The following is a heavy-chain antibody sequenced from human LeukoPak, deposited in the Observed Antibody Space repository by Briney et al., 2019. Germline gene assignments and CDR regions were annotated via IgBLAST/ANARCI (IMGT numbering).Heavy chain of an antibody. Sequence: ASVKVSCKASGYTFTGYYMHWVRRAPGQGLEWMGWINPNSGGTNYAQKFQGRVTMTRDTSISTAYMELSRLRSDDTAVYYCARGGSIAAAGTLLYYFDYWGQGTLVTVSS. CDR1: GYTFTGYY. CDR3: ARGGSIAAAGTLLYYFDY. V-gene: IGHV1-2*02. D-gene: IGHD6-13*01. CDR2: INPNSGGT. J-gene: IGHJ4*02.